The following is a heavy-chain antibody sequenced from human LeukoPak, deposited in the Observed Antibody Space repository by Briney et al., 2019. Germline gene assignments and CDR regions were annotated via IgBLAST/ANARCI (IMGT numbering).Heavy chain of an antibody. D-gene: IGHD6-19*01. V-gene: IGHV4-59*01. CDR2: IYYSGST. CDR1: GGSISSYY. Sequence: SETLSLTCTVSGGSISSYYWSWIRQPPGKGLEWIGYIYYSGSTNYNPSLKSRVTISVDTSKNQFSLKLYSVTAADTAVYYCARVTVAGPPGFDYWGQGTLVTVSS. J-gene: IGHJ4*02. CDR3: ARVTVAGPPGFDY.